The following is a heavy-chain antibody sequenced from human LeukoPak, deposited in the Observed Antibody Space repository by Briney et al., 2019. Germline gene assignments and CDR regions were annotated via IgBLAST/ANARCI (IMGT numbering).Heavy chain of an antibody. Sequence: LETLSLTCTVSGGSISSYYWSWIRQPPGKGLEWIGFIYYSGSTNYNPSLKIRVTISVDTSKNQFSLKLSSVTAADTAVYYCARTYDSPGYYSPDYYYMDVWGKGTTVTISS. CDR3: ARTYDSPGYYSPDYYYMDV. V-gene: IGHV4-59*01. J-gene: IGHJ6*03. D-gene: IGHD3-22*01. CDR2: IYYSGST. CDR1: GGSISSYY.